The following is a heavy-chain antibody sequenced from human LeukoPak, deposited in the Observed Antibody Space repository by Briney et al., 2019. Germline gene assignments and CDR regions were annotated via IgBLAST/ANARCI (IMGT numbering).Heavy chain of an antibody. CDR3: ARDSYQEEEWVVVGPLWRVAFDI. Sequence: PGGSLRLSCAASGFTFSSYEMNWVRQAPGKGLEWVSYISSSGSTIYYADSVKGRFTISRDNAKNSLYLQMNSLRAEDTAAYYCARDSYQEEEWVVVGPLWRVAFDIWGQGTMVTVSS. V-gene: IGHV3-48*03. D-gene: IGHD6-19*01. CDR1: GFTFSSYE. CDR2: ISSSGSTI. J-gene: IGHJ3*02.